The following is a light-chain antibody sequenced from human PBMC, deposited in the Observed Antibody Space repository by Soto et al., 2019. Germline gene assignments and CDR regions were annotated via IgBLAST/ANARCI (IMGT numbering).Light chain of an antibody. CDR2: SAS. CDR3: QQTYSSPWT. V-gene: IGKV1-39*01. J-gene: IGKJ1*01. Sequence: DIQMTQSPSSLSASVGDRVTITCRASQSISTYLNWSQQRPGKAPKLLIYSASSLQSGVPSRFSGSGSGTDFTLTINSLQPEDFATYYGQQTYSSPWTFGQGTKVEIK. CDR1: QSISTY.